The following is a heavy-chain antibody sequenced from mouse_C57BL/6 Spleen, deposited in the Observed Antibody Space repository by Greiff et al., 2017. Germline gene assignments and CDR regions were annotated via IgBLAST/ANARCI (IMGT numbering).Heavy chain of an antibody. CDR2: IYPGDGDT. CDR1: GYAFSSSW. CDR3: AREDYYYGSSYVDYWYFDV. J-gene: IGHJ1*03. V-gene: IGHV1-82*01. D-gene: IGHD1-1*01. Sequence: VQLQESGPELVKPGASVKISCKASGYAFSSSWMNWVKQRPGKGLEWIGRIYPGDGDTNYNGKFKGKATLTADKSSSTAYMQLSSLTSEDSAVYFCAREDYYYGSSYVDYWYFDVWGTGTTVTVSS.